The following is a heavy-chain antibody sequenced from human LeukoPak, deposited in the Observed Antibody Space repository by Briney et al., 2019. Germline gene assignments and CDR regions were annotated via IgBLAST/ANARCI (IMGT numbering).Heavy chain of an antibody. CDR1: GFTVSSNY. J-gene: IGHJ4*02. D-gene: IGHD3-22*01. CDR2: ISYDGSNK. CDR3: ARARYYYDSSARRYFDY. V-gene: IGHV3-30-3*01. Sequence: GGSLRLSCAASGFTVSSNYMSWVRQAPGKGLEWVAVISYDGSNKYYADSVKGRFTISRDNSKNTLYLQMNSLRAEDTAVYYCARARYYYDSSARRYFDYWGQGTLVTVSS.